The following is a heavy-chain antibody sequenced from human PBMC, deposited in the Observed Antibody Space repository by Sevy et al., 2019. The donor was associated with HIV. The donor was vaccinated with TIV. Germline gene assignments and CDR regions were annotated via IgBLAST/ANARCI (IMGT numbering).Heavy chain of an antibody. J-gene: IGHJ4*02. CDR3: AVSTYYYDSSGYPLYYFDY. CDR1: GGSISSYY. Sequence: SETLSLTCTVSGGSISSYYWSWIRQPPGKGLEWIGYIYYSGSTNYNPSLKSRVTISVDTSKNQFSLKLSSVTAADTAVYYWAVSTYYYDSSGYPLYYFDYWCQGTRVTVSS. V-gene: IGHV4-59*01. D-gene: IGHD3-22*01. CDR2: IYYSGST.